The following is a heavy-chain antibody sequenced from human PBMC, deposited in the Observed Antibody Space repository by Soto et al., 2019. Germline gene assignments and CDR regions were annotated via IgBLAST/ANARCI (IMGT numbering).Heavy chain of an antibody. D-gene: IGHD4-4*01. CDR1: GGTFSSYT. Sequence: SVKVSCKASGGTFSSYTISWVRQAPGQGLEWMGRIIPILGIANYAQKFQGRVTITADKSTSTAYMELSSLRSEDTAVYYCARDFPTVTPLGSDAFDIWGQGTMVTGSS. J-gene: IGHJ3*02. CDR3: ARDFPTVTPLGSDAFDI. CDR2: IIPILGIA. V-gene: IGHV1-69*04.